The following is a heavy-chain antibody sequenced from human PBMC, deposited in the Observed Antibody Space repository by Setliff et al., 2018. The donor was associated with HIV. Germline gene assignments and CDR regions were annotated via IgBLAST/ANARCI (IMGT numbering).Heavy chain of an antibody. J-gene: IGHJ6*03. CDR1: GFTFSSYA. Sequence: GGSLRLSCAASGFTFSSYAMSWVRQAPGKGLEWVSAISGSGGSTYYADSVMGRFTISRDNSKNTLYLQMNSLRAEDTAVYYCAKGRYSSGANYYYYYMDVWGKGTTVTVS. D-gene: IGHD6-19*01. CDR2: ISGSGGST. V-gene: IGHV3-23*01. CDR3: AKGRYSSGANYYYYYMDV.